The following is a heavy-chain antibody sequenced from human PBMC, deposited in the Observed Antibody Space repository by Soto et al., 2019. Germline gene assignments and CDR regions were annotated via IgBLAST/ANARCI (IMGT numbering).Heavy chain of an antibody. CDR2: INHSGST. Sequence: TLSLTCAVYGGSFSPYFWSRIRQPPGKGLEWIGEINHSGSTNYNPSLTRRATLSVDTSKNQVSLKLTSVTAADTAVYYCARLASGWQYYYFDFWGRGTPVTVSS. J-gene: IGHJ2*01. CDR3: ARLASGWQYYYFDF. D-gene: IGHD6-19*01. CDR1: GGSFSPYF. V-gene: IGHV4-34*01.